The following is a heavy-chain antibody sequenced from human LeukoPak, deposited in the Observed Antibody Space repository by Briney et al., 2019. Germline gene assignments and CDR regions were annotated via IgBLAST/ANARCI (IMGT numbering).Heavy chain of an antibody. CDR1: GFTFSSYG. Sequence: PGGFLRLSCAASGFTFSSYGMHWVRQAPGKGLEWVAFIRYDGSNKYYADSVKGRFTISRDNSKNTLYLQMNSLRAEDTAVYYCAKVVVVVPAAIGPFDYWGQGTLVTVSS. CDR2: IRYDGSNK. J-gene: IGHJ4*02. V-gene: IGHV3-30*02. CDR3: AKVVVVVPAAIGPFDY. D-gene: IGHD2-2*02.